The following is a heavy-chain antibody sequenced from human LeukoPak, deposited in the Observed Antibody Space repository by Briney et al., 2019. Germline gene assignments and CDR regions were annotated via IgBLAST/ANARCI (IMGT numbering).Heavy chain of an antibody. J-gene: IGHJ6*03. CDR1: GGSISSGGYY. CDR3: ARHAYSSSIPYYYYYYMDV. Sequence: SETLSLTCTVSGGSISSGGYYWSWIRQPPGKGLEWIGYIYTSGSTNYNPSLKSRVTISVDTSKNQFSLKLSSVTAADTAVYYCARHAYSSSIPYYYYYYMDVWGKGTTVTVSS. D-gene: IGHD6-6*01. CDR2: IYTSGST. V-gene: IGHV4-61*08.